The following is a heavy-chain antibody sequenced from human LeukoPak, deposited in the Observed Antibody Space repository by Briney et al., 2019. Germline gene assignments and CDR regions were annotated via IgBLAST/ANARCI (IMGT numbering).Heavy chain of an antibody. D-gene: IGHD3-10*01. V-gene: IGHV1-2*02. CDR1: GYTFTGYY. Sequence: ASVKVSCKASGYTFTGYYMHWVRQAPGQGLEWMGWINPNSGGTNYAQKFQGRVTMTRDTSISTAYMELSRLRSDDTAVYYCARSDGSGGYYNVDPYNWFDPWGQGTLVTVSS. CDR3: ARSDGSGGYYNVDPYNWFDP. CDR2: INPNSGGT. J-gene: IGHJ5*02.